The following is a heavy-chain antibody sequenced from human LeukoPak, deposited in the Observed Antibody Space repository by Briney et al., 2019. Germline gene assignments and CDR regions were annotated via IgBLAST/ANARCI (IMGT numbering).Heavy chain of an antibody. CDR1: GFTFSSYS. Sequence: PGGSLRLSCAASGFTFSSYSMNWVRQAPGKGLEWVSSISSSSYIYYADSVKGRFTISRDNAKNSLYLQMNSLRAEDTAVYYCARDQNDILTGYLKAVYYYGMDVWGQGTTVTVSS. CDR2: ISSSSYI. J-gene: IGHJ6*02. D-gene: IGHD3-9*01. V-gene: IGHV3-21*01. CDR3: ARDQNDILTGYLKAVYYYGMDV.